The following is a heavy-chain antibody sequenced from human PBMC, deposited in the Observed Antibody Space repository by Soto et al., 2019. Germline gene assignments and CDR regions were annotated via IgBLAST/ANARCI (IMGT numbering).Heavy chain of an antibody. D-gene: IGHD6-13*01. V-gene: IGHV3-48*01. CDR3: ARGHSSRIDY. CDR2: ISSSSSTI. Sequence: GGSLRLSCAASGFTFSSYSMNWVRQAPGKGLEWVSYISSSSSTIYYADSVKGLFTISRDNAKNSLYLQMNSLRAEDTAVYYCARGHSSRIDYWGQGTLVTVSS. CDR1: GFTFSSYS. J-gene: IGHJ4*02.